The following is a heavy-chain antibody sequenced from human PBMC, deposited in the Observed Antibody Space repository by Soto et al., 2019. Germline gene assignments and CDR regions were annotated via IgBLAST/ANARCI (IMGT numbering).Heavy chain of an antibody. D-gene: IGHD3-22*01. V-gene: IGHV1-69*01. J-gene: IGHJ4*02. CDR3: ARESSGYYYIEEGGNYFDY. CDR2: IIPIFGTA. Sequence: QVQLVQSGAEVKKPGSSVKVSCKASGGTFSSYAISWVRQAPGQGLEWMGGIIPIFGTANYAQKFQGRVTITADESTSTAYMELSSLRSEDTAVYYCARESSGYYYIEEGGNYFDYWGQGTLVTVSS. CDR1: GGTFSSYA.